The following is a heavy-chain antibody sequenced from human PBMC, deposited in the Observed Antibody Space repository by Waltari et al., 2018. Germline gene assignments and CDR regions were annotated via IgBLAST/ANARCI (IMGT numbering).Heavy chain of an antibody. D-gene: IGHD1-26*01. V-gene: IGHV3-48*01. J-gene: IGHJ4*02. Sequence: EVQLVESGGGLVQPGGSLRLSCAASGFTFSSFSLNLVRQAPGKGLEWVSYISSSSSTIYYADSVKGRFTISRDNAKNSLYLQMNSLRAEDTAVYYCARDMESSALYFDYWGQGTLVTVSS. CDR1: GFTFSSFS. CDR3: ARDMESSALYFDY. CDR2: ISSSSSTI.